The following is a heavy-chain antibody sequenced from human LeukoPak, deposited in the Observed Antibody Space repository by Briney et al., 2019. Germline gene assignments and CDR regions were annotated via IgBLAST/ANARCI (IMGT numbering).Heavy chain of an antibody. J-gene: IGHJ6*02. V-gene: IGHV1-18*01. CDR2: ISAYNGNT. D-gene: IGHD2-15*01. CDR3: ARDPRLSVVVVAANRNTGYYGMDV. Sequence: GASVKVSCKASGYTFTSYGISWVRQAPGQGLEWMGWISAYNGNTNYAQKLQGRVTMTTDTSTSTAYMELRSLRSDDTAVYYCARDPRLSVVVVAANRNTGYYGMDVWGQGTTVTVSS. CDR1: GYTFTSYG.